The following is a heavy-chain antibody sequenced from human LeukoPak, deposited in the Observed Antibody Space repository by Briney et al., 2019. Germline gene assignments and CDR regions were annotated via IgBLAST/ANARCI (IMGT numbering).Heavy chain of an antibody. CDR1: GFTFSSYS. Sequence: GGSLRLSCAASGFTFSSYSMNWVRQAPGKGLEWVSSISTSSSYIYYADSVKGRFTISRDNAKNSLYLQMDSLRAEDTAVYYCARVKSADLYFDYWGQGTLVTVSS. V-gene: IGHV3-21*01. CDR3: ARVKSADLYFDY. D-gene: IGHD2-15*01. CDR2: ISTSSSYI. J-gene: IGHJ4*02.